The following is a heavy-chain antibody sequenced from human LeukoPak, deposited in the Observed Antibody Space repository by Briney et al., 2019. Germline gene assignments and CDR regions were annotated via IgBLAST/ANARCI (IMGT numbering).Heavy chain of an antibody. CDR2: ISSSSSYI. CDR1: GFTFSSYS. CDR3: ARAYCSSTSCYHMVDY. V-gene: IGHV3-21*01. D-gene: IGHD2-2*01. J-gene: IGHJ4*02. Sequence: GGSLRLSCAASGFTFSSYSMNWVRQAPGKGLEWVSSISSSSSYIYYADSVKGRFTISRDNAKNSLYLQMNSLRAEDTAVYYCARAYCSSTSCYHMVDYWGQGTLVTVSS.